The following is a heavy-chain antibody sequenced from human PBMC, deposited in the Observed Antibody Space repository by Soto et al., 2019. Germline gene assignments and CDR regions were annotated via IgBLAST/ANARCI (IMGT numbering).Heavy chain of an antibody. V-gene: IGHV4-61*08. D-gene: IGHD2-2*01. CDR3: ARALWGPAGHINWFDP. Sequence: SETLSLTCTVSGGSISSGGYYWSWIRQHPGKGLEWIGYVYYTGSTHYHPSLKSRVTISVDTSKNQFSLKLTSVTAADTAVYYCARALWGPAGHINWFDPWGQGTLVTVSS. CDR2: VYYTGST. CDR1: GGSISSGGYY. J-gene: IGHJ5*02.